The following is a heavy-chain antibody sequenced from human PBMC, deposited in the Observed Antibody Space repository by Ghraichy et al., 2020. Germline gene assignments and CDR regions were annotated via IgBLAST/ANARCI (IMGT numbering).Heavy chain of an antibody. CDR3: ARTKTLYTLDYGMDV. V-gene: IGHV4-4*09. Sequence: ETLSLTCTVSGDSISTYYWSWIRQPPGKGLEWIGCIHHTGNTNYDPSVKSRVTISVDTSKNQFSLQLSSVTAADTAVYYCARTKTLYTLDYGMDVWGQGTTVTISS. D-gene: IGHD4-11*01. J-gene: IGHJ6*02. CDR2: IHHTGNT. CDR1: GDSISTYY.